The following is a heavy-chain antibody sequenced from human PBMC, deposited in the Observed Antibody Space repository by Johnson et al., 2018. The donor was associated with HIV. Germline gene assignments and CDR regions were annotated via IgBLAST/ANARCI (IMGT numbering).Heavy chain of an antibody. D-gene: IGHD1-20*01. V-gene: IGHV3-74*01. J-gene: IGHJ3*02. CDR2: INSDGNST. Sequence: EVQLVESGGAFVQPGGSLRLSCAASGFTFSSYWMHWVRQAPGKGLVWVSRINSDGNSTNYADSVRGRFTISRDNAKNPLHLQMNSLRTEDTALYYCATGWGNWNDEGPDAFDIWGQGTMVTVSS. CDR1: GFTFSSYW. CDR3: ATGWGNWNDEGPDAFDI.